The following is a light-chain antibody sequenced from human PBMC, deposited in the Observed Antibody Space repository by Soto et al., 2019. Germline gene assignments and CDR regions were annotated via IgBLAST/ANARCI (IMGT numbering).Light chain of an antibody. Sequence: EKVMTQSPVTLSVSPGERATLSCRASQSVRSNLAWYQQKPGQAPRLLIYGASTRATNIPARFSGSGSGTEFTLPISSLQSEDFAVYYCQQYNNWPPWTFGQGTKVDIK. CDR1: QSVRSN. J-gene: IGKJ1*01. V-gene: IGKV3-15*01. CDR3: QQYNNWPPWT. CDR2: GAS.